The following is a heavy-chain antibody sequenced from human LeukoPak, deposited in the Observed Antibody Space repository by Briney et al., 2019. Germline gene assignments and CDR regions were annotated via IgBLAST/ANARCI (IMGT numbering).Heavy chain of an antibody. D-gene: IGHD3-22*01. J-gene: IGHJ4*02. CDR1: GFTFSNAW. Sequence: PGGSPRLSCAASGFTFSNAWMSWVRQAPGTGLEWGGRIKSKTDSGTTDYTAPVKGRFTISRDESKNTLYLQMNSQKTEDTAVYYCQYYYDETDYKGYWGQGSLVSVSS. CDR3: QYYYDETDYKGY. CDR2: IKSKTDSGTT. V-gene: IGHV3-15*01.